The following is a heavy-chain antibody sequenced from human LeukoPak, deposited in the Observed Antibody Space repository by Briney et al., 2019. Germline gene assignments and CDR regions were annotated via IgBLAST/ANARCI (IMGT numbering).Heavy chain of an antibody. CDR3: AREEYSSGWSFDY. CDR2: ISSSGSTI. J-gene: IGHJ4*02. Sequence: GGSLRLSCAASGFTFSSYEMNWVRQAPGKELEWVSYISSSGSTIYYADSVKGRFTISRDNAKNSLYLQMNSLRAEDTAVYYCAREEYSSGWSFDYWGQGTLVTVSS. V-gene: IGHV3-48*03. D-gene: IGHD6-19*01. CDR1: GFTFSSYE.